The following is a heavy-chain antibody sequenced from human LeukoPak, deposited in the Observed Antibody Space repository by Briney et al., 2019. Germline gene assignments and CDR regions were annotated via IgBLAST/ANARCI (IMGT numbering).Heavy chain of an antibody. CDR2: IYNGDMT. CDR1: GLTVSSNY. CDR3: AKVPFLSGYYAFDY. D-gene: IGHD3-3*01. V-gene: IGHV3-66*01. Sequence: GGSLRLSCAASGLTVSSNYMSWVRQAPGKGLEWLSVIYNGDMTYYADSVKGRFTISRDNSKNTLYLQMNSLRAEDTAIYYCAKVPFLSGYYAFDYWGQGTLVTVSS. J-gene: IGHJ4*02.